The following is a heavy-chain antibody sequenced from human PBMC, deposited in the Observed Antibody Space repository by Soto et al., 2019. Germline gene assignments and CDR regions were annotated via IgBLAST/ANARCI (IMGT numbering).Heavy chain of an antibody. V-gene: IGHV3-30-3*01. CDR2: ISYDGSNK. CDR1: GFTFSSYA. CDR3: ARAMFRGVPNYYYYGMDV. Sequence: GGSLRLSCAASGFTFSSYAMHWVRQAPGKGLEWVAVISYDGSNKYYADSVKGRFTISRDNSKNTLYLQMNSLRAEDTAVYYCARAMFRGVPNYYYYGMDVWGQGTTVTVSS. J-gene: IGHJ6*02. D-gene: IGHD3-10*01.